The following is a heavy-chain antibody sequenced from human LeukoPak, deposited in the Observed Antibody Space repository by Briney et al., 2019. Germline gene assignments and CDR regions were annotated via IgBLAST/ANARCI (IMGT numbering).Heavy chain of an antibody. Sequence: GGSLRLSCAASGFTFSSYAMSWVRQAPGKGLEWVSGISGGGGSTYYADSVKGRFTISRDNSKNTLYLQMNSLRAEDTAVYYCAKDYSSSLTDWFDPWGQGTLVTVSS. D-gene: IGHD6-6*01. J-gene: IGHJ5*02. CDR2: ISGGGGST. V-gene: IGHV3-23*01. CDR1: GFTFSSYA. CDR3: AKDYSSSLTDWFDP.